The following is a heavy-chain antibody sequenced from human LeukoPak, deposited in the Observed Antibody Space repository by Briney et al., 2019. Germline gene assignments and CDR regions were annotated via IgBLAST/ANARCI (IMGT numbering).Heavy chain of an antibody. CDR2: IKQDGSEK. CDR3: ARDLDRGWAAATRSTTTFDY. Sequence: GGSLRLSCAASGFTFSSYWMSWVRQAPGKGLDWVATIKQDGSEKYYVDSVKGRFTISRDNAKNSLYLQMNSLRAEDTAVYYCARDLDRGWAAATRSTTTFDYWGQGTLVTVSS. V-gene: IGHV3-7*01. J-gene: IGHJ4*02. CDR1: GFTFSSYW. D-gene: IGHD6-13*01.